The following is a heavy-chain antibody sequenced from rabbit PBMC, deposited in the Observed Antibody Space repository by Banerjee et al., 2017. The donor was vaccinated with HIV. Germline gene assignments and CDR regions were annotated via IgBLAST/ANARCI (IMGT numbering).Heavy chain of an antibody. V-gene: IGHV1S45*01. CDR1: GFSFSSSYW. Sequence: QEQLEESGGDLVKPEGSLTLTCTASGFSFSSSYWICWVRQAPGKGLEWIAYIYAGSSGSTYYASWAKGRFTISKTSSTTVTLQMTSLTAADTATYFCARDRDTGSVYYFDLWGPGTLVTVS. CDR3: ARDRDTGSVYYFDL. J-gene: IGHJ6*01. D-gene: IGHD8-1*01. CDR2: IYAGSSGST.